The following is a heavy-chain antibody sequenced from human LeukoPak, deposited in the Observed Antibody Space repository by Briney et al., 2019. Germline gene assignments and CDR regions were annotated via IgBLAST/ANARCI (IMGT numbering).Heavy chain of an antibody. V-gene: IGHV3-7*03. J-gene: IGHJ3*02. CDR2: IKQDGSEK. CDR3: AREILGFGESGAFDI. Sequence: GGSLRLSCAASGFTFSSYWMSWVRQAPGKGLEWVANIKQDGSEKYYVDSVKGRFTISRDNAKNSLYLQMNCLRAEDTAVYYCAREILGFGESGAFDIWGQGTMVTVSS. D-gene: IGHD3-10*01. CDR1: GFTFSSYW.